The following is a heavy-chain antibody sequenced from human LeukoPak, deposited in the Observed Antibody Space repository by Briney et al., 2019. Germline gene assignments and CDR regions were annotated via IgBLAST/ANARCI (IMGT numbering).Heavy chain of an antibody. Sequence: SGGSLRLSCVVSGISFSESYRTWIRQTPGKGLEWVSSISSSSSYIYYADSVKGRFTISRDNAKNSLYLQMNSLRAEDTAVYYCARDIHPHDYGDYEFDYWGQGTLVTVSS. V-gene: IGHV3-11*06. D-gene: IGHD4-17*01. CDR1: GISFSESY. J-gene: IGHJ4*02. CDR2: ISSSSSYI. CDR3: ARDIHPHDYGDYEFDY.